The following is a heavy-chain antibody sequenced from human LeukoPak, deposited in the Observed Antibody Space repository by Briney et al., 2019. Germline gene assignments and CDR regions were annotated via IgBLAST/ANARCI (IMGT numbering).Heavy chain of an antibody. Sequence: SETLSLTCAVYGGSFSGYYWSWIRQPPGKGLEWIGEINHSGSTNYNPSLKSRVTISVDTSKNQFSLKLSSVTAADTAVYYCARIRPYYYDSSGPNWYFDLWGRGTLVTVSS. J-gene: IGHJ2*01. D-gene: IGHD3-22*01. CDR3: ARIRPYYYDSSGPNWYFDL. V-gene: IGHV4-34*01. CDR2: INHSGST. CDR1: GGSFSGYY.